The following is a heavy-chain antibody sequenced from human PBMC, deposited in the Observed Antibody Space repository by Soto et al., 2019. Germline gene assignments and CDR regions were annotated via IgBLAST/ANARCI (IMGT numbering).Heavy chain of an antibody. D-gene: IGHD3-22*01. V-gene: IGHV3-33*01. CDR2: IWYDGSNK. CDR3: ARGSDSSGYYLNYYYYGMDV. CDR1: GFTFSSYG. Sequence: QVQLVESGGGVVQPGRSLRLSCAASGFTFSSYGMHWVRQAPGKGLEWVAVIWYDGSNKYYADSVKGRFTISRDNSKNTLYLQINILRAEDTAVYYCARGSDSSGYYLNYYYYGMDVWGQGNTVTVCS. J-gene: IGHJ6*02.